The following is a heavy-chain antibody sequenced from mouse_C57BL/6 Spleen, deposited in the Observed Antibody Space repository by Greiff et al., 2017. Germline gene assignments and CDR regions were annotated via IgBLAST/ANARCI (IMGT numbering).Heavy chain of an antibody. Sequence: QVQLQQSGPELVKPGASVKISCKASGYAFSSSWMNWVKQRPGQGLEWIGRIYPGDGDTNYNGKFKGKATLTADKSSSTAYMQLSSLTSEDSAVYLCARAYYRNYARDFDVWGTGTPVTVSS. V-gene: IGHV1-82*01. CDR3: ARAYYRNYARDFDV. J-gene: IGHJ1*03. CDR2: IYPGDGDT. D-gene: IGHD2-5*01. CDR1: GYAFSSSW.